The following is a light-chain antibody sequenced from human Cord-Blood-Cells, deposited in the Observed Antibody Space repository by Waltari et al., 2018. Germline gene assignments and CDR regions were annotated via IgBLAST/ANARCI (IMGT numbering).Light chain of an antibody. V-gene: IGLV2-23*01. Sequence: SALTQPASVSGSPGQSITISCTGTSSDVGGYNLVSWYQQHPGKAPKLMIYEGSKRPSGVSNRLSGYKSGNTASLTISGLQAEDEADYYCCSYAGSSTWVFGGGTKLTVL. CDR3: CSYAGSSTWV. CDR2: EGS. CDR1: SSDVGGYNL. J-gene: IGLJ3*02.